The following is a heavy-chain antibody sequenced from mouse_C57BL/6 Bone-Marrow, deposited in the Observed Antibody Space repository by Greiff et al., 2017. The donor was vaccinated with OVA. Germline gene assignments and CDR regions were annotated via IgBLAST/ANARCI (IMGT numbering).Heavy chain of an antibody. CDR3: ARIGSSYVFDY. Sequence: VQLQQPGAELVKPGASVKLSCKASGYTFTSYWMHWVQQRPGRGLEWIGWIGPNSGVTKYNEKFKSKATLTVDKPSSTAYMQLHSLTSEDSAVDYGARIGSSYVFDYWGQGTTLTVSS. J-gene: IGHJ2*01. D-gene: IGHD1-1*01. CDR1: GYTFTSYW. CDR2: IGPNSGVT. V-gene: IGHV1-72*01.